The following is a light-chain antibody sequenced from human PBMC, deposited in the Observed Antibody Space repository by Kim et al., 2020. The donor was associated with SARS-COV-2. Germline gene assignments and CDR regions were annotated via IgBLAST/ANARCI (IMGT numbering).Light chain of an antibody. V-gene: IGKV1-12*01. CDR2: AAS. Sequence: DIQMTQSPSSVSASVGDRITISCRASHDIRTLLGWYQVKPGKAPRLVVHAASSLQSGVPSRFSGSGIGTDFTLTINNLQSEDFATYYCQKADSFPLNFGGGTKVDIK. CDR3: QKADSFPLN. CDR1: HDIRTL. J-gene: IGKJ4*01.